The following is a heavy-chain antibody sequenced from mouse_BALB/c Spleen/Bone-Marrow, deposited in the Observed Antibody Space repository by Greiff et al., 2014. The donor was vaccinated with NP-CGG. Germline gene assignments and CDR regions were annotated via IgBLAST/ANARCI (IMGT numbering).Heavy chain of an antibody. D-gene: IGHD3-2*02. CDR1: GFSLTNYG. Sequence: VQLQQSGPGLVAPSQSLSITCTVSGFSLTNYGVHWVRQPPGKGLEWLGVIWAGESTNYNSALMSRLSISKDNSKSQVFLKMNSLQTDDTAMYYCARVTSSAVGAMDYWGQGTSVTVSS. CDR3: ARVTSSAVGAMDY. CDR2: IWAGEST. V-gene: IGHV2-9*02. J-gene: IGHJ4*01.